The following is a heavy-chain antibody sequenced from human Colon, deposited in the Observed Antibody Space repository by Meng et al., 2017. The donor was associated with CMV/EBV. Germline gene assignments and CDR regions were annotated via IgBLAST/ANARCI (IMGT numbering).Heavy chain of an antibody. D-gene: IGHD2-8*01. J-gene: IGHJ4*02. V-gene: IGHV3-15*01. Sequence: GESLKISCAASGFSFTSAWMTWVRQAPGKGLEWVGRIKSKTSGGTSDFAAPMEGRFTISRDDSKKTVYLQMNSLKREDTAVYYCSIDVSEAGNGELDYWGQGTLVTVSS. CDR1: GFSFTSAW. CDR2: IKSKTSGGTS. CDR3: SIDVSEAGNGELDY.